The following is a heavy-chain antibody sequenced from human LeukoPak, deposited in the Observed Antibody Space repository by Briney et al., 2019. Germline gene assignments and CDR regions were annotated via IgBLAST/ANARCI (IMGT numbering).Heavy chain of an antibody. D-gene: IGHD7-27*01. V-gene: IGHV3-7*01. CDR3: ARADWGSIDY. Sequence: PGGPLRLSCAASGFTFSHYWMAWVRQAPGKGLEWVAIIRPDANDGSYVDSVKGRFTISRDNAKNSLYLQLNSLRAEDTAVYFCARADWGSIDYWGQGALVTVSS. J-gene: IGHJ4*02. CDR2: IRPDANDG. CDR1: GFTFSHYW.